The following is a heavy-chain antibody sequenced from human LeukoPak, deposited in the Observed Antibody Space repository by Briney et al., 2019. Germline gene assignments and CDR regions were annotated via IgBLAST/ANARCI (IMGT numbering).Heavy chain of an antibody. D-gene: IGHD3-9*01. Sequence: PTGRSLRLSCAASGFTFSSHGMHWVRQAPGKGLEWVALVSYDGSYKYYADSVKGRFTISRDNSNNTLYLQINSLRPEDTAVYYCYSFDHYYYTLDVWGQGTTVTVSS. V-gene: IGHV3-30*03. CDR1: GFTFSSHG. CDR2: VSYDGSYK. J-gene: IGHJ6*02. CDR3: YSFDHYYYTLDV.